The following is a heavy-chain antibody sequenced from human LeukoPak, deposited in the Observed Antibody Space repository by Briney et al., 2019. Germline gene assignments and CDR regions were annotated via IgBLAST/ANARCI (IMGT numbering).Heavy chain of an antibody. Sequence: GGSLRLSCAASGFTFSSYAMHWVRQAPGKGLEYVSAISSNGGSTYYANSVKGRFTISRDNSKNTLYLQMGSLRAEDMAVYYCARDYYMDVWGKGTTVTVSS. CDR2: ISSNGGST. CDR3: ARDYYMDV. J-gene: IGHJ6*03. V-gene: IGHV3-64*01. CDR1: GFTFSSYA.